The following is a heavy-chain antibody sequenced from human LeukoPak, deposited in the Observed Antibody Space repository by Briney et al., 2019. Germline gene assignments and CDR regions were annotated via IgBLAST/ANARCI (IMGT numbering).Heavy chain of an antibody. V-gene: IGHV4-39*07. J-gene: IGHJ5*02. CDR1: GGSISSYY. CDR2: IYYSGST. CDR3: ARDTGVTMVRGVITNWFDP. Sequence: SETLSLTCTVSGGSISSYYWSWIRQPPGKGLEWIGSIYYSGSTYYNPSLKSRVTISVDTSKNLFSLKLSSVTAADTAVYYCARDTGVTMVRGVITNWFDPWGQGTLVTVSS. D-gene: IGHD3-10*01.